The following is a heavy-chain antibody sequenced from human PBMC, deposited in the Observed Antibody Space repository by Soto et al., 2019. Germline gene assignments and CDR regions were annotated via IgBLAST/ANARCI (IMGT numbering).Heavy chain of an antibody. V-gene: IGHV1-18*01. CDR2: ISTYNGNT. D-gene: IGHD2-8*01. J-gene: IGHJ6*02. Sequence: ASVKVSCKASGYTFTTYDISWVRQAPGQGLEWMGRISTYNGNTNYPQSLQGRLTMTTDTSTTTAYMELRSLRSDDTAVYYCARDPYNVLMVNAPNLYGMDVWGQGTTV. CDR3: ARDPYNVLMVNAPNLYGMDV. CDR1: GYTFTTYD.